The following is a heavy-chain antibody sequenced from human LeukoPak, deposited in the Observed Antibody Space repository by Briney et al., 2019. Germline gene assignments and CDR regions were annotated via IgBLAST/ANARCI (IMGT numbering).Heavy chain of an antibody. V-gene: IGHV4-59*01. CDR1: GGSISSYY. CDR3: ASIVVVPAAMGGWFDP. D-gene: IGHD2-2*01. CDR2: SYYSGST. J-gene: IGHJ5*02. Sequence: PSETLSLTCTVSGGSISSYYWSWIRQPPGKGLEWIGYSYYSGSTNYNPSLKSRVTISVDTSKNQFSLKRSSVTAADTAVYYGASIVVVPAAMGGWFDPWGQGTLVTVSS.